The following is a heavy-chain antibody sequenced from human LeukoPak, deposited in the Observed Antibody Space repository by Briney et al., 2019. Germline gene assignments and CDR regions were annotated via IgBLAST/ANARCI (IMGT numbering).Heavy chain of an antibody. V-gene: IGHV5-51*01. J-gene: IGHJ4*02. Sequence: GESLKISCKGSGYSFTRYCIALVRQVPGKGLEWIGSIYPGDSDNRYSPSFPGQVSISADKSISTDYVQWSSLKASDTAMYYCATAQPAGYCSSSSCPFFDYWGQGTLVTVSS. D-gene: IGHD2-2*01. CDR1: GYSFTRYC. CDR2: IYPGDSDN. CDR3: ATAQPAGYCSSSSCPFFDY.